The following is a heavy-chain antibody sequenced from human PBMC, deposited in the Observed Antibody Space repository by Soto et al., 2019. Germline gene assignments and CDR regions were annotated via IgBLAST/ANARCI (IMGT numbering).Heavy chain of an antibody. J-gene: IGHJ6*02. CDR1: GYSFTSYW. V-gene: IGHV5-10-1*01. CDR2: IDPSDSYT. CDR3: AITTGCSGGSWYRYYGMDV. D-gene: IGHD2-15*01. Sequence: PGESLKISCKGSGYSFTSYWISWVRQMPGKGLEWMGRIDPSDSYTNYSPSFQGHVTISADKSISTAYLQWSSLKASDTAMYYCAITTGCSGGSWYRYYGMDVWGQGTTVTVSS.